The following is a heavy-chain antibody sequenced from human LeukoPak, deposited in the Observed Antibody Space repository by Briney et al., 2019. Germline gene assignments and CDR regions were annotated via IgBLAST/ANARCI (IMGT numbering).Heavy chain of an antibody. CDR2: IYYSGST. CDR1: GGSISSYY. CDR3: ARTNWGLAQAAFDI. Sequence: PSETLSLTCTVSGGSISSYYWSWIRQPPGKGLEWIGSIYYSGSTYYNPSLKSRVTISVDTSKNQFSLKLSSVTAADTAVYYCARTNWGLAQAAFDIWGQGTMVTVSS. J-gene: IGHJ3*02. V-gene: IGHV4-59*08. D-gene: IGHD7-27*01.